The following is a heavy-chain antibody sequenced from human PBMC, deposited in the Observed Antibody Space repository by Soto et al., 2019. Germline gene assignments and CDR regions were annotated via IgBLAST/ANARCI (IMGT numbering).Heavy chain of an antibody. V-gene: IGHV4-61*01. J-gene: IGHJ4*02. CDR2: IYHTGNT. D-gene: IGHD5-12*01. Sequence: KPSETLSLTCTVSGGSVSSSHYYWSWIRQPTGKGLEWIGYIYHTGNTNYSPSLKSRLAISVDTSRNQFSLKLTSVTAADTAVYYCARVGGYSGYGQFDFWGQGTLVTVSS. CDR3: ARVGGYSGYGQFDF. CDR1: GGSVSSSHYY.